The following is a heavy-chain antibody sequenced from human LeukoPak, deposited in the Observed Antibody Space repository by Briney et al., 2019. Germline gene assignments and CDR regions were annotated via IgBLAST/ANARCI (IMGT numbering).Heavy chain of an antibody. Sequence: SETLSLTCTVSGGSISSYYWSWVRQPPGKGLEWIGYIYYSGSTNYNPSLKSRVTISVDTSKNQFSLKLSSVTAADTAVYYCARTLRYFDWQFDPWGQGTLVTVSS. D-gene: IGHD3-9*01. V-gene: IGHV4-59*01. CDR2: IYYSGST. J-gene: IGHJ5*02. CDR3: ARTLRYFDWQFDP. CDR1: GGSISSYY.